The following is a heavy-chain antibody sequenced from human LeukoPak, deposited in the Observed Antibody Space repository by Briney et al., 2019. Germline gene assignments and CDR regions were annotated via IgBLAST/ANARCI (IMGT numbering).Heavy chain of an antibody. CDR3: ARHGPHWFDP. Sequence: SETLSLTCTVSGGSIRSSYYYWGWIRQPPGKGLEWIGSIYYSGSTYYNPSLKSRVTISVDTSKNQFSLKLSSVTAADTAVYYCARHGPHWFDPWGQGTLVTVSS. J-gene: IGHJ5*02. CDR1: GGSIRSSYYY. V-gene: IGHV4-39*01. CDR2: IYYSGST.